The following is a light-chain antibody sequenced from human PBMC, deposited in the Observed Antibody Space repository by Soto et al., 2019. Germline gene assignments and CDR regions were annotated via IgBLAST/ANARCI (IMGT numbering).Light chain of an antibody. Sequence: QSALTQPASVSGSPGQSITISCTGTSSDVGGYNYVSWYQQHPGKAPKLMIYNVSKRPSGVSNRFSGSKSGNTASLTISGLQAEDEGHYYCSSFTSTNTVLFGGGTKLTV. V-gene: IGLV2-14*01. CDR3: SSFTSTNTVL. CDR1: SSDVGGYNY. CDR2: NVS. J-gene: IGLJ2*01.